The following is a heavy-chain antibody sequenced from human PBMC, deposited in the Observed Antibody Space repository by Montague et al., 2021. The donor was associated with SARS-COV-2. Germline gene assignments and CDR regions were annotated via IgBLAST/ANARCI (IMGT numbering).Heavy chain of an antibody. Sequence: SETLSLTCTVSGGSSSSDYWSWIRQPPGKGLEWIGYISYSGSTTYNPSLKSRVTISVDTSKNQFSLKLNSVTAADTAVYYCARTIVVVSAASRYFDPWGRGTLVTVSS. D-gene: IGHD2-2*01. CDR2: ISYSGST. CDR3: ARTIVVVSAASRYFDP. CDR1: GGSSSSDY. V-gene: IGHV4-59*01. J-gene: IGHJ2*01.